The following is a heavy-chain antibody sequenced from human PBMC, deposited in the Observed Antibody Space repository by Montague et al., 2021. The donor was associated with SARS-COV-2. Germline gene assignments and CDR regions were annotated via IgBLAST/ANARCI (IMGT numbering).Heavy chain of an antibody. CDR2: IYYSGST. J-gene: IGHJ4*02. CDR1: GGSIRSSSYY. Sequence: ETLSLTCTVSGGSIRSSSYYWGWIRQPPGKGLEWNGSIYYSGSTXXNPSLKSRVTISVDTSKNQFSLKLSSVTAADTAVYYCARSPRHYDFWSGYLPGHFDYWGQGTLVTVSS. CDR3: ARSPRHYDFWSGYLPGHFDY. D-gene: IGHD3-3*01. V-gene: IGHV4-39*01.